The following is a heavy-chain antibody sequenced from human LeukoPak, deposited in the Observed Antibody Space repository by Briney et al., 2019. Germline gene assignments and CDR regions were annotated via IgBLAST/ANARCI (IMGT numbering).Heavy chain of an antibody. CDR1: GFTFSRSW. J-gene: IGHJ4*02. Sequence: GGSPRLSCAASGFTFSRSWMSWVRQAPGKGLEWVANIKEDGSQRNYVDSVKGRFTISRDNAMSSVFLQMISLRAEDTAVYYCARDRGYNSFDYWGQGTLVTVSS. D-gene: IGHD6-13*01. CDR2: IKEDGSQR. CDR3: ARDRGYNSFDY. V-gene: IGHV3-7*01.